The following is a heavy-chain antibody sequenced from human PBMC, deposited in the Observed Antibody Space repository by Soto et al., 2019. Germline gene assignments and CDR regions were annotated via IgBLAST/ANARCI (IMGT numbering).Heavy chain of an antibody. D-gene: IGHD3-3*02. J-gene: IGHJ4*02. Sequence: EVQLVESGGGLVQPGGSLRLSCAASGFTFSNYWMHWVRQAPGKGLVWVSRINSDGSSTSYADSVKGRFTISRDNAKNTLSLQMNSLRADDTAVYYCARESFSASPNFFDYWGQGTLVTVSS. CDR3: ARESFSASPNFFDY. V-gene: IGHV3-74*01. CDR2: INSDGSST. CDR1: GFTFSNYW.